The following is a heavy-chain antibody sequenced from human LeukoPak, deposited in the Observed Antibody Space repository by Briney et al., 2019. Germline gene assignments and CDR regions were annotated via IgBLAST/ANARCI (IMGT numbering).Heavy chain of an antibody. CDR1: GFTFSSYA. CDR2: ISGSGGST. J-gene: IGHJ3*02. CDR3: AKGYYYDSSGYSVDAFDI. V-gene: IGHV3-23*01. D-gene: IGHD3-22*01. Sequence: GGSLRLSCAASGFTFSSYAMSWVRQAPGKGLEWVSAISGSGGSTYYADSVKGRFTISRDNSKNTLYLQMNNLRAEDTAVYYCAKGYYYDSSGYSVDAFDIWGQGTMVTVSS.